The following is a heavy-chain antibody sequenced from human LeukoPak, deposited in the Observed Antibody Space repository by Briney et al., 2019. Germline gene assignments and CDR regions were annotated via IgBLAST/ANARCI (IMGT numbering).Heavy chain of an antibody. V-gene: IGHV5-51*01. CDR3: ARQVYGDYDAFDM. D-gene: IGHD4-17*01. CDR1: GFPLSSYW. J-gene: IGHJ3*02. Sequence: PGESLKISCKGSGFPLSSYWIAWVRHMPGEGLELMGFIFPGDSDTRHSPSFEGQVSISVDNSINTAYLKWSSLKASDTAMYYCARQVYGDYDAFDMWGQGTMVTVCS. CDR2: IFPGDSDT.